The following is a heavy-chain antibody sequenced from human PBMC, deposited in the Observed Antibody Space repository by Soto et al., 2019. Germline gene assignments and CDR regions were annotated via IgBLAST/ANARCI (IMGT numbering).Heavy chain of an antibody. CDR1: GGSFSGYD. CDR3: ARGRSYYGPGKRMDV. CDR2: INHSGST. Sequence: PSETLSLTCAVYGGSFSGYDWSWIRQPPGKGLEWIGEINHSGSTNYNPSLKSRVTISVDTSKNQFSLKLSSVTAADTAVYYCARGRSYYGPGKRMDVWGQGTTVTVSS. D-gene: IGHD3-10*01. V-gene: IGHV4-34*01. J-gene: IGHJ6*02.